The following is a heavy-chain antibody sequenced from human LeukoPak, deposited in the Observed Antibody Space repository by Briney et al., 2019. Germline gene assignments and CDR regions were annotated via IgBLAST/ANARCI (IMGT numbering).Heavy chain of an antibody. CDR1: GGTFSSYV. CDR2: IIPILGIA. V-gene: IGHV1-69*04. J-gene: IGHJ6*02. Sequence: AASVNVSCKASGGTFSSYVISWVRQAPGQGLEWMGRIIPILGIANYAQKFQGRVTITADKSTSTAYMELSSLRSEDTAVHYCARGSGYCSGGSCYSGYYYYYGMDVWGQGTTVTVSS. D-gene: IGHD2-15*01. CDR3: ARGSGYCSGGSCYSGYYYYYGMDV.